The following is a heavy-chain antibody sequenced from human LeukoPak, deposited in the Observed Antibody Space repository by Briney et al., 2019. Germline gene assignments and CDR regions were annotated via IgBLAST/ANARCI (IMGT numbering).Heavy chain of an antibody. D-gene: IGHD2-21*02. CDR2: IYPGDSDT. V-gene: IGHV5-51*01. CDR1: GCSFTTYW. J-gene: IGHJ3*02. CDR3: ARWVTADRGKKDAFDI. Sequence: GESLKISCTASGCSFTTYWIGWVRQMPGKGLEWMGIIYPGDSDTRYSPSFQGQVTISADKSISTAYLQWSSLKASDTAIYHCARWVTADRGKKDAFDIWGQGTMVTVSS.